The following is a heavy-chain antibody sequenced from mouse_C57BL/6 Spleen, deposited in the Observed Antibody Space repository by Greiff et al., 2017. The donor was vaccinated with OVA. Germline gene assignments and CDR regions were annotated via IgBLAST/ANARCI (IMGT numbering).Heavy chain of an antibody. D-gene: IGHD4-1*01. CDR3: ARKNALGRGFAY. CDR2: IWSGGST. V-gene: IGHV2-2*01. CDR1: GFSLTSYG. Sequence: VKLMESGPGLVQPSQSLSITCTVSGFSLTSYGVPWVRQSPGKGLEWLGVIWSGGSTDYNAAFISRLSISKDNSKSQVFFKMNSLQADDTAIYYCARKNALGRGFAYWGQGTLVTVSA. J-gene: IGHJ3*01.